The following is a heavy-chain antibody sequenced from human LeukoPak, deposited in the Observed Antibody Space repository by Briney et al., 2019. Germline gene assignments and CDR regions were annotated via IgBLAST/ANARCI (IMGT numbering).Heavy chain of an antibody. CDR1: GGSISSSSYY. CDR2: IYYSGST. V-gene: IGHV4-39*01. D-gene: IGHD6-19*01. J-gene: IGHJ4*02. CDR3: ARPYSSGWYYFDY. Sequence: SETLSLTXTVSGGSISSSSYYWGWIRQPPGKGLEWIGSIYYSGSTYYNPSLKSRVTISVDTSKNQFSLKLSSVTAADTAVYYSARPYSSGWYYFDYWGQGTLVTVSS.